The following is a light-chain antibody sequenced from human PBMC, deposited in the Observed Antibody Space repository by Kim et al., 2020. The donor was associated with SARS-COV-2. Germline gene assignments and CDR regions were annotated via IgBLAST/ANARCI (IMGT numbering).Light chain of an antibody. CDR3: QHFGSP. Sequence: TLSLSAGERATRSCRASQSVSSSYLAWYQQKTGQAPRLLIYGTSSRATGIPDRFSGSGSGTDFTLTISRLEPEDFAVYYCQHFGSPFGQGTKLEI. CDR1: QSVSSSY. J-gene: IGKJ2*01. V-gene: IGKV3-20*01. CDR2: GTS.